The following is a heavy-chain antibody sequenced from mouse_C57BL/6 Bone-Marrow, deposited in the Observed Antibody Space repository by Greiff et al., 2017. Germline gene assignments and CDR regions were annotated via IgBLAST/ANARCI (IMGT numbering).Heavy chain of an antibody. D-gene: IGHD1-1*01. Sequence: EVKLQESGGGLVQPGGSLKLSCAASGFTFSDYYMYWVRQTPEKRLEWVAYISNGGGSTYYPDTVKGRFTISRDNAKNTLYLQMSRLKSEDTARYYCARQAVGGYFDVWGTGTTVTVSS. CDR3: ARQAVGGYFDV. CDR1: GFTFSDYY. V-gene: IGHV5-12*01. J-gene: IGHJ1*03. CDR2: ISNGGGST.